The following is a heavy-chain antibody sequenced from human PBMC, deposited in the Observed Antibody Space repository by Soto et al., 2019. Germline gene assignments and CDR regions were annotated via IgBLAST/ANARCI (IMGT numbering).Heavy chain of an antibody. CDR2: IIPIFGTA. D-gene: IGHD3-22*01. J-gene: IGHJ3*02. Sequence: SVKVFCKASGGTFSSYAISWVRQAPGQGLEWMGGIIPIFGTANYAQKFQGRVTITADESTSTAYMELSSLRSEDTAVYYCARWLIETYYYYDSSGHHAAFDIWGQGTMVTVSS. CDR3: ARWLIETYYYYDSSGHHAAFDI. V-gene: IGHV1-69*13. CDR1: GGTFSSYA.